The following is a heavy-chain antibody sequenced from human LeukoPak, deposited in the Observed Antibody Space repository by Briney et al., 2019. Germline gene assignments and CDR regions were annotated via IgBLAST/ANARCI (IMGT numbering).Heavy chain of an antibody. V-gene: IGHV3-21*01. D-gene: IGHD6-6*01. CDR3: ARDRLVLRPRSSSDY. CDR1: GFTFSSYS. Sequence: GGSLRLSCAASGFTFSSYSMNWVRQAPGKGLEWVSSITSSSSYIYYADSVKGRFTISRDDAKNSLYLQMNSLRAGDTAIYYCARDRLVLRPRSSSDYWGQGTLVTVSS. J-gene: IGHJ4*02. CDR2: ITSSSSYI.